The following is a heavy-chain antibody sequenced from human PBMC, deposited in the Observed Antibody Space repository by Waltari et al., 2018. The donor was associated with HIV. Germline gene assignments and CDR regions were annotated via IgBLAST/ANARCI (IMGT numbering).Heavy chain of an antibody. CDR3: ARRPEGWSGYYTMDYYYGMDV. D-gene: IGHD3-3*01. Sequence: QVQLVQSGAEVKKPGASVKVSCKASGYTFTSYAMHWVRQAPGHRLQGMGWINAGNGNTKYSQKFQGRVTITRDTSASTAYMELSSLRSEDTAVYYCARRPEGWSGYYTMDYYYGMDVWGQGTTVTVSS. CDR1: GYTFTSYA. V-gene: IGHV1-3*01. J-gene: IGHJ6*02. CDR2: INAGNGNT.